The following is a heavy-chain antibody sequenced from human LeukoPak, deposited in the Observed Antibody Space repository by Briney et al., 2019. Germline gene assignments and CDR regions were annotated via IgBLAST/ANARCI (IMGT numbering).Heavy chain of an antibody. Sequence: SETPSLTCTVSGGSISSYYWSWIRQPPGKGLEWIGYIYYSGSTNYNPSLKSRVTISVDTSKNQFSLKLSSVTAADTAVYYCARDLRATSYYYYGMDVWGQGTTVTVSS. D-gene: IGHD2-2*01. CDR1: GGSISSYY. J-gene: IGHJ6*02. CDR3: ARDLRATSYYYYGMDV. CDR2: IYYSGST. V-gene: IGHV4-59*01.